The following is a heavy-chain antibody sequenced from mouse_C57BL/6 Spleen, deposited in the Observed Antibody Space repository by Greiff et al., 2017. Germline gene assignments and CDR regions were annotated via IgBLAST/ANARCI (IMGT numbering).Heavy chain of an antibody. CDR2: IDPSDSYT. V-gene: IGHV1-69*01. J-gene: IGHJ2*01. D-gene: IGHD3-3*01. CDR3: ARSPFRDFDY. Sequence: QVQLQQPGAELVMPGASVKLSCKASGYTFTSYWMHWVKQRPGQGLEWIGEIDPSDSYTNYHQKFKGKSTLTVDKSSSTAYMQLSSLTSEDSAVYYCARSPFRDFDYWGQGTTLTVSS. CDR1: GYTFTSYW.